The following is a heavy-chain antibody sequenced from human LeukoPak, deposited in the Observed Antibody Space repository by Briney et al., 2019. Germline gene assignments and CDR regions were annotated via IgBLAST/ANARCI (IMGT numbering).Heavy chain of an antibody. D-gene: IGHD1-1*01. CDR2: IYYSGST. CDR1: GGSISSSSYY. J-gene: IGHJ4*02. CDR3: ARELSWKYFDY. Sequence: SETLSLTCTVSGGSISSSSYYWGWIRQPPGKGLEWIGSIYYSGSTYYNPSLKSRVTISVDTSKNQFSLKLSSVTAADTAVYYCARELSWKYFDYWGQGTLVTVSS. V-gene: IGHV4-39*07.